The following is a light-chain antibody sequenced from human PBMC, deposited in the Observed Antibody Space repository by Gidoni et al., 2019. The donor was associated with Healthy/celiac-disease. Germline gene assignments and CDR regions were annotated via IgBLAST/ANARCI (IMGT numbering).Light chain of an antibody. CDR2: GAS. Sequence: EIVLTQSPGTLSLSPGERATLSCRASQSVSSSYLAWYQQKPGLIYGASSRATGIPDRFSGSGSGTDFTLTISRLEPEDFAVYYCQQYGSSPPTFGPXTKVDIK. V-gene: IGKV3-20*01. J-gene: IGKJ3*01. CDR3: QQYGSSPPT. CDR1: QSVSSSY.